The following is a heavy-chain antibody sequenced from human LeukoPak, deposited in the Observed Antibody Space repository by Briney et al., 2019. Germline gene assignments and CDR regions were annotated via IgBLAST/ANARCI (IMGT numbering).Heavy chain of an antibody. J-gene: IGHJ4*02. CDR2: IWYDGSNK. V-gene: IGHV3-33*08. CDR3: ARDWANYYDSSGLFDY. D-gene: IGHD3-22*01. Sequence: PGGSLRLSCAASGFTFSSYDMHWVRQAPGKGLEWVAVIWYDGSNKYYADSVKGRFTISRDNSKNTLYLQMNSLRAEDTAVYYCARDWANYYDSSGLFDYWGQGTLVTVSS. CDR1: GFTFSSYD.